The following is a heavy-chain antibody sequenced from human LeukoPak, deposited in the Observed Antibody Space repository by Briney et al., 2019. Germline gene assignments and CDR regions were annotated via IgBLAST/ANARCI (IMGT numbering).Heavy chain of an antibody. CDR2: ISSRGSTI. J-gene: IGHJ6*02. CDR1: GFTFSDYY. CDR3: ARHDTAMATDYGMDV. Sequence: SGGSLRLSCAASGFTFSDYYMSWIRQAPGEGLEWVSYISSRGSTIYYADSVKGRFTISRDNAKNSLYLQMNSLRAEDAAVYYCARHDTAMATDYGMDVWGQGTTVTVSS. V-gene: IGHV3-11*01. D-gene: IGHD5-18*01.